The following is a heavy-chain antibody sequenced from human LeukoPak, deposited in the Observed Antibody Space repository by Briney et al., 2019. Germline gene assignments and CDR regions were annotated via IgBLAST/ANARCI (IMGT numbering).Heavy chain of an antibody. Sequence: GGSLRLSCASSGFTFSSYWMHWVRQAPGKGLVWVSHISGDGSSTRYADSVKGRFTISRDNAKNTLYLQMNSLRAEDTAVYYCAKELVVRAGDYFDYWGQGTLVTVSS. J-gene: IGHJ4*02. CDR1: GFTFSSYW. D-gene: IGHD2-2*01. V-gene: IGHV3-74*01. CDR2: ISGDGSST. CDR3: AKELVVRAGDYFDY.